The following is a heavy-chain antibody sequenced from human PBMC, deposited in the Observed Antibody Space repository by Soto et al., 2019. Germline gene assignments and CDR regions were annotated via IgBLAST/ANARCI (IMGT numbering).Heavy chain of an antibody. V-gene: IGHV3-23*01. Sequence: GVLRLSCAASGFTFTSYAMSWVRQAPGKGLEWVSGISGSGDRTHYTDSVKGRFSISRDNSKNTLHLQINSLRAEDTAIYYCAKASTYEYVWGSFRYYFDHWGQGALVT. CDR2: ISGSGDRT. D-gene: IGHD3-16*02. CDR1: GFTFTSYA. J-gene: IGHJ4*02. CDR3: AKASTYEYVWGSFRYYFDH.